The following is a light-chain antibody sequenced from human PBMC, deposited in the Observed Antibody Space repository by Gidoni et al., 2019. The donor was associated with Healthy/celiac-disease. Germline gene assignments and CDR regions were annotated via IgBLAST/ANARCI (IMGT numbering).Light chain of an antibody. J-gene: IGKJ1*01. CDR3: PQYGSSPRT. Sequence: EIVLTQSPRTLSLSPGESATLSCRASQRVSSRYLAWYQQKPGQPPRLPIYGASSRATGIPDRFSGSGSGTDFTLTISRLAPEDFAVYYCPQYGSSPRTFGQGTKVEIK. V-gene: IGKV3-20*01. CDR1: QRVSSRY. CDR2: GAS.